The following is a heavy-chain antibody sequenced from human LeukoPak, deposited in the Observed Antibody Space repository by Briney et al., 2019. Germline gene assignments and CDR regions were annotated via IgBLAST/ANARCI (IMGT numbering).Heavy chain of an antibody. D-gene: IGHD2-21*01. J-gene: IGHJ5*02. CDR2: IRYDGSNK. CDR3: AKGDQVLWKPLGNWFDP. V-gene: IGHV3-30*02. Sequence: GGSLRLSCAASGFTFSSYGMHWVRQAPGKGLEWVAFIRYDGSNKYYADSVKGRFTISRGNSKNTLYLQMNSLRAEDTAVYYCAKGDQVLWKPLGNWFDPWGQGTLVTVSS. CDR1: GFTFSSYG.